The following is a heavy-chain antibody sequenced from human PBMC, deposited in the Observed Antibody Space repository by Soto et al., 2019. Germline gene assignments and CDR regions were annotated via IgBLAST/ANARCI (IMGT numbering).Heavy chain of an antibody. CDR1: GYTFTGYW. J-gene: IGHJ3*01. CDR3: ARQEYSYGYAV. D-gene: IGHD5-18*01. V-gene: IGHV5-51*01. Sequence: GESLKISCKGSGYTFTGYWIAWVRQMPGKGLEWMGIIYPADSDTRYSPSFQGHVTISADKSISTAYLQWSSLKASDTAMYFCARQEYSYGYAVWGQGTMVTVSS. CDR2: IYPADSDT.